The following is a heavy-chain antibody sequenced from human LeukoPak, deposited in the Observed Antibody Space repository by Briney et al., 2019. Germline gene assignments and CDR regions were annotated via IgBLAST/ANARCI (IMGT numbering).Heavy chain of an antibody. CDR2: IRYDGSDR. D-gene: IGHD3-22*01. CDR3: ARDNWGDGGYYRTLDY. V-gene: IGHV3-33*01. J-gene: IGHJ4*02. CDR1: GFTFGSYG. Sequence: PGGSLRLSCAASGFTFGSYGIYWVRQAPGKGLEWVAGIRYDGSDRSYADPVKGRFTISRDNSKNTVDLQMNSLRAEDTAVYYCARDNWGDGGYYRTLDYWGQGTLVTVPS.